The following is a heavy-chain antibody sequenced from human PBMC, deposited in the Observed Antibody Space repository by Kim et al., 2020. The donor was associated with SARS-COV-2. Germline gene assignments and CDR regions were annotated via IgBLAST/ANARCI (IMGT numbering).Heavy chain of an antibody. CDR2: ISYDGSNE. CDR1: GFTFSNYA. CDR3: ARGWGGFVVVPAAIEGGIDY. D-gene: IGHD2-2*02. Sequence: GGSLRLSCTPSGFTFSNYAMHWVRQAPGKGLEWVAVISYDGSNEYYPDSVKGRFTISRDNSKNTLYLQMNSLRAEDTAVYYCARGWGGFVVVPAAIEGGIDYWGQGTLVTVSS. V-gene: IGHV3-30-3*01. J-gene: IGHJ4*02.